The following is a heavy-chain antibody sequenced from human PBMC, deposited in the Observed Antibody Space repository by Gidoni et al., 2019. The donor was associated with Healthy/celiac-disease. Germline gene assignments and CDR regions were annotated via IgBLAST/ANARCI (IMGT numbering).Heavy chain of an antibody. V-gene: IGHV3-11*05. Sequence: QVQLVESGGGLVKPGGSLRLSCAASGFTFSDYYMSWIRQAPGKGLEWVSYISSSSSYTNYADSVKGRFTISRDNAKNSLYLQMNSLRAEDTAVYYCARVPLNWGSNYYYGMDVWGQGTTVTVSS. CDR1: GFTFSDYY. D-gene: IGHD7-27*01. CDR2: ISSSSSYT. J-gene: IGHJ6*02. CDR3: ARVPLNWGSNYYYGMDV.